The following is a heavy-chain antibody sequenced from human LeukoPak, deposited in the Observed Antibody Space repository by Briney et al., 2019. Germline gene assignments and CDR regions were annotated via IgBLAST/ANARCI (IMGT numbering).Heavy chain of an antibody. Sequence: SETLSLTCTVSGGSISSYYWSWIRQPAGKGLEWIGRIYTSGSTNYNPSLKSRVTMSVDTSKNQFSLKLSSVTAADTAAYYCARATPSPGLGYCSSTSCSYYYYYMDVWGKGTTVTVSS. CDR3: ARATPSPGLGYCSSTSCSYYYYYMDV. D-gene: IGHD2-2*01. CDR1: GGSISSYY. V-gene: IGHV4-4*07. J-gene: IGHJ6*03. CDR2: IYTSGST.